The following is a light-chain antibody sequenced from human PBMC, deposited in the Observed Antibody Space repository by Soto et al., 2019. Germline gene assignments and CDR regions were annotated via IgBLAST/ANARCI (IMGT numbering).Light chain of an antibody. Sequence: NLLTQSPATLSLSPGERATLSCRASQSVSNYVAWYQQKPGQAPRRLIYDASNRATGVPARFSGRGSGTDFTLSISRLEPEDFAVYYCQQRSNWLFGPGTKVDIK. CDR2: DAS. CDR1: QSVSNY. V-gene: IGKV3-11*01. J-gene: IGKJ3*01. CDR3: QQRSNWL.